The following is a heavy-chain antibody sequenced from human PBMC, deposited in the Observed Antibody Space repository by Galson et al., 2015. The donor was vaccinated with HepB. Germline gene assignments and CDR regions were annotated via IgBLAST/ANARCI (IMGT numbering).Heavy chain of an antibody. Sequence: SVKVSCKASGFSISNYGIIWVRQAPGQGLEWMGWISGDNGNTDCAQKAQGRVIMTTDTSTNTVYMQLTSLRSDDTAVYYCARQSPTGDTEVVPTTIVRSDYYGMDVWGQGTTVTVSS. CDR3: ARQSPTGDTEVVPTTIVRSDYYGMDV. CDR1: GFSISNYG. D-gene: IGHD2-2*02. J-gene: IGHJ6*02. CDR2: ISGDNGNT. V-gene: IGHV1-18*04.